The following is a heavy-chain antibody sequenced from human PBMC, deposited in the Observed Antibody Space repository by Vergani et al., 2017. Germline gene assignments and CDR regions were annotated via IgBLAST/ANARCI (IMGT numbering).Heavy chain of an antibody. CDR1: GFTVSSNY. CDR3: ARDRVDIVATTTYYYYYYGMDV. J-gene: IGHJ6*02. V-gene: IGHV3-53*04. Sequence: EVQLVESGGGLVQPGGSLRLSCAASGFTVSSNYMSWVRQAPWKGLEWVSVIYSGGSTYYADSVKGRFTISRHNSKNTLYLQMNSLRAEDTAVYYCARDRVDIVATTTYYYYYYGMDVWGQGTTVTVSS. D-gene: IGHD5-12*01. CDR2: IYSGGST.